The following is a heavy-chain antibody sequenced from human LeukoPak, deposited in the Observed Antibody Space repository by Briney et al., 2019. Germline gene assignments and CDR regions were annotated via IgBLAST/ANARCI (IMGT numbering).Heavy chain of an antibody. Sequence: PGRTLRLSCARSRVNSSDYYMSGVRQAPGPGLEWISFFSSGDTNIKYADSVKGRFTISRDNAKNSLYLQMNSLRTEDTAAYLCAREIHSTGYYYAGGYMDVWGEGTTVTVSS. D-gene: IGHD3-22*01. CDR3: AREIHSTGYYYAGGYMDV. V-gene: IGHV3-11*04. J-gene: IGHJ6*03. CDR1: RVNSSDYY. CDR2: FSSGDTNI.